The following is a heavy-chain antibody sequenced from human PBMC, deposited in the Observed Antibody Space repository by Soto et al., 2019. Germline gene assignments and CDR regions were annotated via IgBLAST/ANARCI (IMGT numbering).Heavy chain of an antibody. D-gene: IGHD5-18*01. J-gene: IGHJ3*02. CDR2: MNPKSGGA. Sequence: ASVKVSCKTSGYTFTDYHTHWVRQAPGQGLEWMGWMNPKSGGAYFAQKFHGRVTLTRDTSIGTAYIEVNSLTSDDTAVYFCTRENIENSDGLYDAFDIWGQGTTVTVSS. CDR3: TRENIENSDGLYDAFDI. CDR1: GYTFTDYH. V-gene: IGHV1-2*02.